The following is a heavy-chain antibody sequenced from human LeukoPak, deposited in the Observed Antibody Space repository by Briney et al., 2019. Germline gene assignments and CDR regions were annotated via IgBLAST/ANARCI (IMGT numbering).Heavy chain of an antibody. V-gene: IGHV3-11*01. J-gene: IGHJ4*02. Sequence: GGSLRLSCSASGFTFTDYYMSWIRQAPGKGLEWVSYISPSGTVIYYGDSVKGRFTISRDNAKKSLYLQMNSVRAEDAAVYYCARDYNCGGQGTLVTVSS. CDR2: ISPSGTVI. CDR1: GFTFTDYY. D-gene: IGHD2-21*01. CDR3: ARDYNC.